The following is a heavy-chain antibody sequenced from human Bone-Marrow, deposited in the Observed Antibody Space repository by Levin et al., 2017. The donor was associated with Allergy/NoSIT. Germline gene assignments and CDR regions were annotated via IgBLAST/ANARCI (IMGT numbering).Heavy chain of an antibody. J-gene: IGHJ5*02. CDR3: AGRYGSGDYENWFDP. CDR2: IHYSGVT. CDR1: RGSINSDNYY. V-gene: IGHV4-30-4*01. D-gene: IGHD3-10*01. Sequence: SQTLSLTCTVSRGSINSDNYYWSWIRQSPGKGLEWIGYIHYSGVTYYNPSLRSRVTLSIDTSNNQFSLTVHSVTAADTAVYYCAGRYGSGDYENWFDPWGQGTLVTVSS.